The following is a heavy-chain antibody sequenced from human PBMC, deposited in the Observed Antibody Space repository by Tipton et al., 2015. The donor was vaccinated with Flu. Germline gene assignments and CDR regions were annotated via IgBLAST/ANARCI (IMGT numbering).Heavy chain of an antibody. Sequence: SLRLSCAASGFTFSRYGIHWVRQAPGKGLEWVAVIWPDGSIEYYADSVKGRFTISRDNSKNMPYLQMSSLRAEDTAVYYCAKDTTGYYYYYGMDVWGQGTTVTVSS. CDR2: IWPDGSIE. J-gene: IGHJ6*02. D-gene: IGHD4-17*01. CDR1: GFTFSRYG. CDR3: AKDTTGYYYYYGMDV. V-gene: IGHV3-33*06.